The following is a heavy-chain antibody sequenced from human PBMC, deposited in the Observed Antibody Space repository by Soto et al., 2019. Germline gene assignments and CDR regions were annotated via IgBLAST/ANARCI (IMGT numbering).Heavy chain of an antibody. Sequence: PGGSLRLSCAASGFTFDDYAMHWVRQAPGKGLEWVSGISWNSGNIGYADSVKGRFTISRDNAKNSLYLQMNSLRAEDTAVYYCAKDLPLRFCLVVPRAVHSWGQGSLVIVSS. V-gene: IGHV3-9*01. CDR2: ISWNSGNI. J-gene: IGHJ4*02. CDR3: AKDLPLRFCLVVPRAVHS. CDR1: GFTFDDYA. D-gene: IGHD2-2*01.